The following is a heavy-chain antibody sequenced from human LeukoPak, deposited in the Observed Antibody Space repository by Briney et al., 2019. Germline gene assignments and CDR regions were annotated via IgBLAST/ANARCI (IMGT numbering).Heavy chain of an antibody. CDR1: GYTFTGYY. CDR2: INPNSGGT. CDR3: ARDVRAMVVTHVSSDY. J-gene: IGHJ4*02. Sequence: GASVKVSCKASGYTFTGYYMHWVRQAPGQGLEWMGWINPNSGGTNYAQKFQGRVTMTRDTSISTAYMELSRLRSDDTAVYYCARDVRAMVVTHVSSDYWGQGTLVTVSS. D-gene: IGHD4-23*01. V-gene: IGHV1-2*02.